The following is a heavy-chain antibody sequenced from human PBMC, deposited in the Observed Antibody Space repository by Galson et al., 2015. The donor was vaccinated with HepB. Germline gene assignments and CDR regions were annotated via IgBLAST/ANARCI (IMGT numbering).Heavy chain of an antibody. CDR1: GYRFTTYG. Sequence: SVKVSCKASGYRFTTYGISWVRQAPGRGLEWMGWISVRTGDTNLAQNLEDRVTMTIDTSTNTVYMDLSSLTSDDTAVYFCARGRRRASGWYSADPFDFWGQGTLVTVSS. D-gene: IGHD6-19*01. J-gene: IGHJ3*01. V-gene: IGHV1-18*04. CDR2: ISVRTGDT. CDR3: ARGRRRASGWYSADPFDF.